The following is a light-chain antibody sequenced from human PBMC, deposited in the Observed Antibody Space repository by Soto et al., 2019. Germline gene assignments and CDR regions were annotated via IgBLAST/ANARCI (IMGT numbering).Light chain of an antibody. CDR1: QSVGTN. CDR2: GAS. J-gene: IGKJ4*01. V-gene: IGKV3-15*01. CDR3: QQYNDWPLT. Sequence: EIVMTQSPDTLSVSPGERATLSCRASQSVGTNLAWYQQKPGQAPRLVISGASTRATGVPGRVSGSGSATDFSLSISGLQSEDFAVYYCQQYNDWPLTFGGGTRVEIK.